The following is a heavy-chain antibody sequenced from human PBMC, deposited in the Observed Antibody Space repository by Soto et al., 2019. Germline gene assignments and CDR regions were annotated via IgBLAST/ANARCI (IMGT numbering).Heavy chain of an antibody. D-gene: IGHD3-3*01. J-gene: IGHJ6*03. CDR1: RFTFSTYA. CDR3: AKDQNYDFWSEDYYYYMDV. Sequence: GGSLRLSCAASRFTFSTYAMNWVRHAPGKGLEWVSAISGSGASTYYADSVKGRFTISRDNSKNTLYLQMNSLRAEDTAVYYCAKDQNYDFWSEDYYYYMDVWGKGTTVTVSS. CDR2: ISGSGAST. V-gene: IGHV3-23*01.